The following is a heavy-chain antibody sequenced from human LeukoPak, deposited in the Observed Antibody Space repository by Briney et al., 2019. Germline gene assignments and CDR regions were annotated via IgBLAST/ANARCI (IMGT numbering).Heavy chain of an antibody. D-gene: IGHD6-19*01. Sequence: SVKVSFKVSGYTLTELSMHWVRPAPGKGLEWMGGFDPEDGETIYAQKFQGRVTMTEDTSTDTAYMEQSSLRSEDTAVYYCATFDSSGFGDAFDIWGQGTMVTVSS. CDR3: ATFDSSGFGDAFDI. J-gene: IGHJ3*02. CDR2: FDPEDGET. V-gene: IGHV1-24*01. CDR1: GYTLTELS.